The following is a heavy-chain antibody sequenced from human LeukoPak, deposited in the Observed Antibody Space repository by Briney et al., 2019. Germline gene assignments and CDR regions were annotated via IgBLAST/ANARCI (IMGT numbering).Heavy chain of an antibody. CDR1: GGSVSSGSYY. CDR3: ARHWETSSWYVDY. V-gene: IGHV4-61*01. J-gene: IGHJ4*02. Sequence: SETLSLTCTVSGGSVSSGSYYWSWIRQPPGKGLEWIGYIYYSGSTNYNPSLKSRVTISVDTSKKQLSLKLSSVTAADTAVYYCARHWETSSWYVDYWGQGILVTVSS. D-gene: IGHD6-13*01. CDR2: IYYSGST.